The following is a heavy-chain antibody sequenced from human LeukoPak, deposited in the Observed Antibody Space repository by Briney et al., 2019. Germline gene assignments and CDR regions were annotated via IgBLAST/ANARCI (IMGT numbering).Heavy chain of an antibody. CDR1: GGTLSSYA. V-gene: IGHV1-18*01. D-gene: IGHD3-16*02. CDR3: ARVNGDYDYVWGSYRFDY. J-gene: IGHJ4*02. Sequence: ASVKVSCKASGGTLSSYAISWVRQAPGQGLEWMGWISAYNGNTNYAQKLQGRVTMTTDTSTSTAYMELRSLRSDDTAVYYCARVNGDYDYVWGSYRFDYWGQGTLVTVSS. CDR2: ISAYNGNT.